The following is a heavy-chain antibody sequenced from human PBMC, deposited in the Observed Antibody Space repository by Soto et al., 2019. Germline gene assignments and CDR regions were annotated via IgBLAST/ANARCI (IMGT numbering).Heavy chain of an antibody. D-gene: IGHD1-1*01. J-gene: IGHJ3*02. V-gene: IGHV3-64*01. CDR1: GFTLSDYS. CDR3: ARVSGLGQAAFDI. Sequence: GGSLRLSCAAPGFTLSDYSMHWVRQAAGKGLEYVSAISYKGDTTYYANSVKGRFTISRDNSKNTLYLQMGSLRAEDMAVYYCARVSGLGQAAFDIWGQGTMVTVSS. CDR2: ISYKGDTT.